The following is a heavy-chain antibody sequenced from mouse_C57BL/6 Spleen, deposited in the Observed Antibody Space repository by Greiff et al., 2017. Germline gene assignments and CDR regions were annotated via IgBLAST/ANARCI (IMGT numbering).Heavy chain of an antibody. J-gene: IGHJ2*01. CDR3: AEGNYLDY. CDR2: INTNYGTS. Sequence: VHVKQSGPELVKPGASVKISCKASGYSFTDYNMNWVKQSNGKRLEWIGVINTNYGTSRYNQQFKGKATLTVDQSSSTAYIQLNSLTSEDSAVYYCAEGNYLDYWGQGTTLTVAS. V-gene: IGHV1-39*01. CDR1: GYSFTDYN.